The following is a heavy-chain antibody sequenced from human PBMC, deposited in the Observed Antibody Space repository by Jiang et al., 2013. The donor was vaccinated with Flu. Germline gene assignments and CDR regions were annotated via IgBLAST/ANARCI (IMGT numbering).Heavy chain of an antibody. Sequence: SVSSGSYYWSWIRQPPGKGLEWIGYIYYSGSTNYNPSLKSRVTISVDTSKNQFSLKLSSVTAADTAVYYCARVGSSSWYYFDYWGQGTLVTVSS. CDR2: IYYSGST. J-gene: IGHJ4*02. CDR1: SVSSGSYY. D-gene: IGHD6-13*01. CDR3: ARVGSSSWYYFDY. V-gene: IGHV4-61*01.